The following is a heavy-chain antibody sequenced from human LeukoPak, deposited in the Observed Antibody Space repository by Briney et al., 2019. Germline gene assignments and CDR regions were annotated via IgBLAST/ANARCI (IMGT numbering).Heavy chain of an antibody. J-gene: IGHJ5*02. D-gene: IGHD3-3*01. Sequence: SETLSLTCTVSGAAISTYFWSWIRQSPGKGLEWIGYIYSSGSTKYNPSLKSRFTISVDASRNQFAPTLRTLTAADTAVYYCGRDFWSGSVGFDPWGQGTLVTVSS. CDR2: IYSSGST. V-gene: IGHV4-59*01. CDR3: GRDFWSGSVGFDP. CDR1: GAAISTYF.